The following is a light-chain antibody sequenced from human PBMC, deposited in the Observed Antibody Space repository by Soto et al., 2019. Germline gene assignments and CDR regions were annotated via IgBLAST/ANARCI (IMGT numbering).Light chain of an antibody. J-gene: IGLJ1*01. CDR1: NSNIGSNT. CDR3: ATWDDSLHGFYV. Sequence: QSVLSQPPSASGTPGQRVTISCSGSNSNIGSNTVDWYRHLPGTAPKLLIYNNNQRPSGVPDRISGSKSATSASLAISGLQSEDEADYYCATWDDSLHGFYVSGSGTKLTVL. V-gene: IGLV1-44*01. CDR2: NNN.